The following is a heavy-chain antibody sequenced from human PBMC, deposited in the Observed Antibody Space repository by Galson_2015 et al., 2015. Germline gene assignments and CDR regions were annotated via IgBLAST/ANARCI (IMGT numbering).Heavy chain of an antibody. CDR3: AKDLRGGGYFDY. V-gene: IGHV3-9*01. D-gene: IGHD3-10*01. J-gene: IGHJ4*02. Sequence: SLRLSCAASGFTFDDYTMHWVRQAPGKGLEWVSGISWNSGSIGYADSVKGRFTISRDNAKNSLYLQMNSLRAEDTALYYCAKDLRGGGYFDYWGQGTLVTVSS. CDR1: GFTFDDYT. CDR2: ISWNSGSI.